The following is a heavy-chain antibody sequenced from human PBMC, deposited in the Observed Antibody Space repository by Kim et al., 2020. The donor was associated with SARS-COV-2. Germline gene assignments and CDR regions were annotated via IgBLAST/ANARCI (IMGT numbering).Heavy chain of an antibody. V-gene: IGHV1-18*01. Sequence: ARKLQDRGTMTTDTSTSTAYMELRSLRSDDTAVYYCARDLVGATSSLDYWGQGTLVTVSS. J-gene: IGHJ4*02. D-gene: IGHD1-26*01. CDR3: ARDLVGATSSLDY.